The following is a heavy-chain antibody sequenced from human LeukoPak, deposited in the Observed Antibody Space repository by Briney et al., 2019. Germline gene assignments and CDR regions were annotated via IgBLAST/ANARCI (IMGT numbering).Heavy chain of an antibody. CDR1: GYSISSGYY. Sequence: SETLSLTCAVSGYSISSGYYWGWIRQPPGKGLEWIGSIYHSGSTYYNPSLKSRVTISVDTSKNQFSLKLSSVTAADTAVYYCARWTGTTDAFDIWGQGTMVAVSS. V-gene: IGHV4-38-2*01. CDR3: ARWTGTTDAFDI. CDR2: IYHSGST. J-gene: IGHJ3*02. D-gene: IGHD1-7*01.